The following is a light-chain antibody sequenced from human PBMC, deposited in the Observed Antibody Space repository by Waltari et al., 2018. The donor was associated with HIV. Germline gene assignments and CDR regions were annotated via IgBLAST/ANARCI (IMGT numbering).Light chain of an antibody. V-gene: IGLV2-8*01. Sequence: QSALTQPPSASGSPGQSVTISCAGTSSDIGGYNYVSWYQQHPGKVPGLIMDEVNGRPSGVPDRFSASKSGNTAALTVSGLQAEDEADYYCSSYAGTNNHLLFGGGTKLTVL. J-gene: IGLJ2*01. CDR1: SSDIGGYNY. CDR3: SSYAGTNNHLL. CDR2: EVN.